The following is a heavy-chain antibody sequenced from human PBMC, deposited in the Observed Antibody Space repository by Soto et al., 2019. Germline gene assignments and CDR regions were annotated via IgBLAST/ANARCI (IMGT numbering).Heavy chain of an antibody. Sequence: GVSLRLSFASSRFDFSGSPMYWFRQASGKGPEWVGRIRSKGHNYATEYAASVKGRFTISRDDSKNTAYLQMNSLQTEDTAVYYCTRDLFSYDYSGILWFDPWGQGTLVTV. CDR1: RFDFSGSP. CDR2: IRSKGHNYAT. CDR3: TRDLFSYDYSGILWFDP. D-gene: IGHD3-16*01. J-gene: IGHJ5*02. V-gene: IGHV3-73*01.